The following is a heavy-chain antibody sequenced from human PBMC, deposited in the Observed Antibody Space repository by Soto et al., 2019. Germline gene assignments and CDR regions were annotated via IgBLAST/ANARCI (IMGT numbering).Heavy chain of an antibody. CDR2: IYYSGST. CDR3: ARQICGVVISDYFDY. CDR1: GGSISSSSYY. V-gene: IGHV4-39*01. J-gene: IGHJ4*02. Sequence: PSETLSLTCTVSGGSISSSSYYWGWIRQPPGKGLEWIGSIYYSGSTYYNPSLKSRVTISVDTSKNQFSLKLSSVTAADTAVYYCARQICGVVISDYFDYWGQGTLVTVSS. D-gene: IGHD3-3*01.